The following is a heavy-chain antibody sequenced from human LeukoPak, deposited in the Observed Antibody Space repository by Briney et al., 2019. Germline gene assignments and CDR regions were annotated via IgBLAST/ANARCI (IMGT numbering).Heavy chain of an antibody. Sequence: SETLSLTCTVSGHSINSYYWSWIRQPPGKGLEWIGYIYYSGSTTYNPSLKSRVTMSVDTSKNQFSLKLSSVTAADTAVYYCARVGGKWLALDYWGQGTLVTVSS. D-gene: IGHD6-19*01. J-gene: IGHJ4*02. V-gene: IGHV4-59*01. CDR2: IYYSGST. CDR3: ARVGGKWLALDY. CDR1: GHSINSYY.